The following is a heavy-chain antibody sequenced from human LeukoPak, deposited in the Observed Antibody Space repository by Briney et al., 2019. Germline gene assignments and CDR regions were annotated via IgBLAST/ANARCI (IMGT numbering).Heavy chain of an antibody. CDR1: AFSLNAYN. Sequence: GGSLRLSCAASAFSLNAYNMNWVRQAPGKGLEWVSSISYTGTYIYYADSVKGRFTISRDIAQNSLYLQMNSLRAEDTAIYYCVRDRGTYRPIDYWGQGTLVTVSS. CDR2: ISYTGTYI. V-gene: IGHV3-21*04. D-gene: IGHD1-26*01. CDR3: VRDRGTYRPIDY. J-gene: IGHJ4*02.